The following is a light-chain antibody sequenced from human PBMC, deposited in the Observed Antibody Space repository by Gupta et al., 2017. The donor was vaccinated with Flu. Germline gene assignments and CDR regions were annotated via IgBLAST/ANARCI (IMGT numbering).Light chain of an antibody. CDR2: EDL. CDR3: YSTVSGSNHAV. V-gene: IGLV3-10*03. CDR1: ALPKRY. Sequence: GDALPKRYAYSYQQTSGQAPVLVIDEDLNRPPAIRERFSCSSSETMTTLTISGAEVEDEDDYYCYSTVSGSNHAVFGGGTKLTVL. J-gene: IGLJ2*01.